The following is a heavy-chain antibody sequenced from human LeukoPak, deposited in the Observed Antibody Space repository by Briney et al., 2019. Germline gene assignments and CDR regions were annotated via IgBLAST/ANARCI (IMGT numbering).Heavy chain of an antibody. Sequence: PGGSLRLSCAASGFTFSSYAMHWVRQAPGKGLEWVAVISYDGSNKYYADSVKGRFTISRDNSKNALYLQMNSLRAEDTAVYYCEMTTATTERTLDYWGQGTLVTVSS. CDR1: GFTFSSYA. CDR2: ISYDGSNK. D-gene: IGHD4-17*01. J-gene: IGHJ4*02. CDR3: EMTTATTERTLDY. V-gene: IGHV3-30*04.